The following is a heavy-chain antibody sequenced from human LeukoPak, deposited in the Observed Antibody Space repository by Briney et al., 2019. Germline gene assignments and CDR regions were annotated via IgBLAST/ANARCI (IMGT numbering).Heavy chain of an antibody. CDR2: FDPEDGET. CDR1: GYTLTELS. J-gene: IGHJ3*02. D-gene: IGHD3-22*01. CDR3: ATTKGFYDSSGYYHDAFDI. V-gene: IGHV1-24*01. Sequence: ASVKVSCKVSGYTLTELSVHWVRQAPGKGLEWMGGFDPEDGETIYAQKFQGRVTMTEDTSTDTAYMELSSLRSEDTAVYYCATTKGFYDSSGYYHDAFDIWGQGTMVTVSS.